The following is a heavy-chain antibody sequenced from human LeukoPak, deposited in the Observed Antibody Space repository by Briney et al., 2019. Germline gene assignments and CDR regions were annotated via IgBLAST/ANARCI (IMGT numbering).Heavy chain of an antibody. CDR3: ARDLTSSSSRGVY. J-gene: IGHJ4*02. D-gene: IGHD6-6*01. V-gene: IGHV3-48*01. CDR1: GFTVSSNY. Sequence: QPGGSLRLSCAASGFTVSSNYMNWVRQAPGKGLEWVSYISSSSSTIYYADSVKGRFTISRDNAKNSLYLQMNSLRAEDTAVYYCARDLTSSSSRGVYWGQGTLVTVSS. CDR2: ISSSSSTI.